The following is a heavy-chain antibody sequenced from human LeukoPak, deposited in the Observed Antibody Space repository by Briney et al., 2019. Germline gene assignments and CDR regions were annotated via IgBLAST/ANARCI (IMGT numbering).Heavy chain of an antibody. CDR2: IIPIFDTT. J-gene: IGHJ6*02. CDR3: ARVPKTALGRWAYPYYAMDV. V-gene: IGHV1-69*13. Sequence: SVKVSCKASGGTFASYSFSWVRQAPGQGLEWMGGIIPIFDTTNYAQNFQDRLTITADESTSTAYMELSSLRSDDTAAYYCARVPKTALGRWAYPYYAMDVWGQGTTVTVSS. CDR1: GGTFASYS. D-gene: IGHD2-15*01.